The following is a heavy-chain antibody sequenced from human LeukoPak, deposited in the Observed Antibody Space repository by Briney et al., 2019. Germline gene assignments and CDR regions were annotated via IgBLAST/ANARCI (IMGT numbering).Heavy chain of an antibody. Sequence: PGGSLRLSCAASGFTLTTYWMSWVRQTPEKGLEWVANIKEDGSRDYYVDSVKGRFTISRDNAKNLLYLQMKSLRAEDTAIYYCARDGGGYDSWGQGTLVTVSS. V-gene: IGHV3-7*01. D-gene: IGHD5-24*01. CDR3: ARDGGGYDS. CDR2: IKEDGSRD. CDR1: GFTLTTYW. J-gene: IGHJ5*01.